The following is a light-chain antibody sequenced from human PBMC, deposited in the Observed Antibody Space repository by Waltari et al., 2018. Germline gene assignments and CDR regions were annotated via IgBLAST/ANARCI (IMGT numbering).Light chain of an antibody. J-gene: IGKJ4*01. CDR1: QSVLYSSNNQNY. CDR3: QQYYSTPLT. CDR2: WAS. Sequence: DIVMTQSPDSLAVSLGERATINCKSSQSVLYSSNNQNYLAWYQQKPGQPPKLLTCWASTRESGVPDRFSGSGSGTEFTLTISSLQAEDVAVYYCQQYYSTPLTFGGGTKVEIK. V-gene: IGKV4-1*01.